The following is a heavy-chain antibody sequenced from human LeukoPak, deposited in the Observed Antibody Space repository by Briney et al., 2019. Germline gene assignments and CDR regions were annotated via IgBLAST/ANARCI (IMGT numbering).Heavy chain of an antibody. V-gene: IGHV1-69*13. Sequence: SVNVSCKASGGTFSSYAISWVRQAPGQGLEWMGGIIPIFGTANYAQKFQGRVTITADESTSTAYMELSSLRSEDTAVYYCARESTFDSSGYPYFDYWGQGTLVTVSS. CDR3: ARESTFDSSGYPYFDY. D-gene: IGHD3-22*01. J-gene: IGHJ4*02. CDR1: GGTFSSYA. CDR2: IIPIFGTA.